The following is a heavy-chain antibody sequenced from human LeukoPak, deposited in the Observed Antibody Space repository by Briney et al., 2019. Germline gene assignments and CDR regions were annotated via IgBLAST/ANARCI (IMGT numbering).Heavy chain of an antibody. D-gene: IGHD3-3*01. V-gene: IGHV3-7*01. J-gene: IGHJ5*02. CDR3: AREGFWSGPNWFDP. CDR2: IKQEGSEK. Sequence: PGGSLRLSCAASGFTFSSYWMSWVRQAPGKGLEWVANIKQEGSEKYYVDSVKGRFTISRDNAKNSLYLQMNSLRAEDTAVYYCAREGFWSGPNWFDPWGQGTLVTVSS. CDR1: GFTFSSYW.